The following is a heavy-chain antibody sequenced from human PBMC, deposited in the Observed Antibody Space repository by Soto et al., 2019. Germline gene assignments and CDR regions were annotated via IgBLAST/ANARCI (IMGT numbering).Heavy chain of an antibody. J-gene: IGHJ6*02. V-gene: IGHV1-2*04. Sequence: ASVKVSCKASGYTFTGYYMHWVRQAPGQGLEWMGWINPNSGGTNYAQKFQGWVTMTRDTSISTAYMELSRLRSDDTAVYYCARDWGAPGRGSAFGYYYHFGMDVWGQGTTVTVSS. D-gene: IGHD3-16*01. CDR1: GYTFTGYY. CDR3: ARDWGAPGRGSAFGYYYHFGMDV. CDR2: INPNSGGT.